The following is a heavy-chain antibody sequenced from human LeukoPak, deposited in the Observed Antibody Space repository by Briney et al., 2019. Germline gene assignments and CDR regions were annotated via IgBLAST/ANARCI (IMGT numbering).Heavy chain of an antibody. V-gene: IGHV3-30-3*01. CDR2: ISYDGSNK. CDR3: ARDWAVAGIWHWFDP. D-gene: IGHD6-19*01. J-gene: IGHJ5*02. CDR1: GFTFSSYA. Sequence: ARSLRLSCAASGFTFSSYAMHWDRQAPGKGLEWVAVISYDGSNKYYADSVKGRFTISRDNSKNTLYLQMNSLRAEDTAVYYCARDWAVAGIWHWFDPWGQGTLVTVSS.